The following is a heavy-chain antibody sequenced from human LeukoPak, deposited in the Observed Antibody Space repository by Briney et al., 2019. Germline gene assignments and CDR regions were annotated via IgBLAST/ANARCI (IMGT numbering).Heavy chain of an antibody. CDR2: IYYSGST. CDR1: GGSISSYY. V-gene: IGHV4-59*08. D-gene: IGHD2-8*01. CDR3: ARGGIVCTNGVCYTPYFDY. Sequence: SETLSLTCTASGGSISSYYWSWIRQPPGKGLEWIGYIYYSGSTNYNPSLKSRVTISVDTSKNQFSLKLSSVTAADTAVYYCARGGIVCTNGVCYTPYFDYWGQGTLVTVSS. J-gene: IGHJ4*02.